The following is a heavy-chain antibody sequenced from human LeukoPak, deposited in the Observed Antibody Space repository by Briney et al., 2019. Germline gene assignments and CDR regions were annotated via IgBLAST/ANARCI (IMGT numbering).Heavy chain of an antibody. D-gene: IGHD6-19*01. CDR2: IWYDGSNK. CDR1: GFTFTSYG. CDR3: AKDSSGWVIDY. Sequence: PGGSLRLSCAASGFTFTSYGMHWVRQAPGKGLEWVAFIWYDGSNKYYADSVKGRFTISRDNSKNTLYLQMNSLRAEDTAVYYCAKDSSGWVIDYWGQGTLVTVSS. V-gene: IGHV3-30*02. J-gene: IGHJ4*02.